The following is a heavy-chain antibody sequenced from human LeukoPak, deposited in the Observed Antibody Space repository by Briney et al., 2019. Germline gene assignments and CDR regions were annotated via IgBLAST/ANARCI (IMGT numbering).Heavy chain of an antibody. D-gene: IGHD3-22*01. V-gene: IGHV1-18*01. CDR3: ARGFMAYDSDNYAFSFY. J-gene: IGHJ4*02. Sequence: GASVKVSCEASGYTLTSYGINWMRQAPGQGLEWMGWISTQSGNTKYAQKVQGRLTLTTDRSTNTAYMELSSLRSEDTAVYYCARGFMAYDSDNYAFSFYWGQGTLVTVSS. CDR2: ISTQSGNT. CDR1: GYTLTSYG.